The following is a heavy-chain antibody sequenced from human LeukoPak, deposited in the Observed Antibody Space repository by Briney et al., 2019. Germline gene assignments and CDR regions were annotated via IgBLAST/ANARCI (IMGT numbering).Heavy chain of an antibody. J-gene: IGHJ4*02. CDR1: GFTFDDYA. Sequence: GGSLRLSCAASGFTFDDYAMHWVRHAPGKGLEWVSGISWNSGSIVYADSVKGRFTISRDNAKNSLYLQMNSLRAEDTALYYCAKGSGYDSSGYHDYWGQGTLVTVSS. V-gene: IGHV3-9*01. CDR2: ISWNSGSI. D-gene: IGHD3-22*01. CDR3: AKGSGYDSSGYHDY.